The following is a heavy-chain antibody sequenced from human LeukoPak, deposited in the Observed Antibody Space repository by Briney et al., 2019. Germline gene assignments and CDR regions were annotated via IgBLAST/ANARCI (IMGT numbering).Heavy chain of an antibody. J-gene: IGHJ4*02. V-gene: IGHV3-30*03. Sequence: GGSMRLSCAASGFTFSSYGMHWVRQAPGKGLEWVAVISYDGSNKYYADSVKGRFTISRDNSKNTLYLQMNSLRAEDTAVYYCVSRSAVAGIDYWGQGTLVTVSS. CDR3: VSRSAVAGIDY. D-gene: IGHD6-19*01. CDR1: GFTFSSYG. CDR2: ISYDGSNK.